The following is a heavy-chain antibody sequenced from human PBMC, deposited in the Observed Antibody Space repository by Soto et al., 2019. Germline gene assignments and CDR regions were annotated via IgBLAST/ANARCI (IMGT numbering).Heavy chain of an antibody. D-gene: IGHD6-6*01. Sequence: GGSLRLSCAASGFTFSSYWMHWVRQAPGKGLVWVSRINSDGSSTSYADSVKGRFTISRDNAENTLYLQMNSLRAEDTAVYYCARGCIAARPAWFDPWGQGTLVTVSS. CDR2: INSDGSST. J-gene: IGHJ5*02. CDR1: GFTFSSYW. CDR3: ARGCIAARPAWFDP. V-gene: IGHV3-74*01.